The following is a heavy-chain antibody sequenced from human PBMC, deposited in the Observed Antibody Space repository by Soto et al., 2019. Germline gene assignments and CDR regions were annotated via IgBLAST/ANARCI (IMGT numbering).Heavy chain of an antibody. D-gene: IGHD3-10*01. J-gene: IGHJ4*02. V-gene: IGHV4-30-2*01. CDR2: IYHSGST. Sequence: SETLSLTYGVSGGSISSGGYSWSWIRQPPGKGLEWIGYIYHSGSTYYNPSLKSRVTISVDRSKNQFSLKLSSVTAADTAVYYCARSPSGSYYNVLSFFDYWGQGTLVTVSS. CDR1: GGSISSGGYS. CDR3: ARSPSGSYYNVLSFFDY.